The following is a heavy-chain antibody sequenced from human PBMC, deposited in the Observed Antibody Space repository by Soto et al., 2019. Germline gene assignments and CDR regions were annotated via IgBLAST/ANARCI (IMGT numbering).Heavy chain of an antibody. J-gene: IGHJ6*02. CDR3: ARVNYDFWSGYYPGDYYYYGMDV. Sequence: SVKVSCKASGGTFSNYAISWVRQAPGQGLEWMGGIIPIFGTANYAQKFQGRVTITADESTSTAYMELSSLRSEDTAVYYCARVNYDFWSGYYPGDYYYYGMDVWGQGTTVTVSS. V-gene: IGHV1-69*13. D-gene: IGHD3-3*01. CDR1: GGTFSNYA. CDR2: IIPIFGTA.